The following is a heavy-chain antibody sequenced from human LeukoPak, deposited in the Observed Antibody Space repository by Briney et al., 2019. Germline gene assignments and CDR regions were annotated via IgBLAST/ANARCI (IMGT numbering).Heavy chain of an antibody. Sequence: SETLSLTCSVSGGSISGGSYYWGWIRQTPGKGLEWIGSIYYSGSTYYNPSLKSRVSISVDTSKNQFSLKLSSVTAADTAVYYCARVQWELRGPLDSWGRGTLVTVSS. V-gene: IGHV4-39*07. CDR2: IYYSGST. CDR1: GGSISGGSYY. CDR3: ARVQWELRGPLDS. D-gene: IGHD1-26*01. J-gene: IGHJ4*02.